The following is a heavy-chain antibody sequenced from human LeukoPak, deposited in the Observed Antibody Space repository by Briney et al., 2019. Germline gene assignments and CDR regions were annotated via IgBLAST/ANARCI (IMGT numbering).Heavy chain of an antibody. Sequence: QPGGSLRLSCAASGFTFSSYGMHWVRQAPGKGLEWVAFIRYDGSNKYYADSVKGRFTISRDNSKNTLYLRMNSLRAEDTAVYYCAKRVAGSSSPFDYWGQGTLVTVSS. D-gene: IGHD6-6*01. CDR3: AKRVAGSSSPFDY. CDR1: GFTFSSYG. V-gene: IGHV3-30*02. J-gene: IGHJ4*02. CDR2: IRYDGSNK.